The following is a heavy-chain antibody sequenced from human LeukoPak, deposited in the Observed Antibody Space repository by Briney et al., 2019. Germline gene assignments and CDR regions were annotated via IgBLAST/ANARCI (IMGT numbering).Heavy chain of an antibody. CDR1: GNYW. D-gene: IGHD2-2*01. J-gene: IGHJ4*02. CDR2: INSGGSWT. Sequence: GGSLRLSCAASGNYWMHWVRQAPGKGLVWVSHINSGGSWTGYADSVKGRFTISKDNAKNTVYLQMNNLRAEDTAVYYCVSFYETYWGRGTLVTVSS. V-gene: IGHV3-74*01. CDR3: VSFYETY.